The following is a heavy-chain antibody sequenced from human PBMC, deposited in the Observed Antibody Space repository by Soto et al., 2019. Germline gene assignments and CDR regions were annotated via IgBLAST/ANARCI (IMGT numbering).Heavy chain of an antibody. D-gene: IGHD2-15*01. V-gene: IGHV4-59*08. CDR3: ASSVVVVAASPAYFDY. CDR2: IYYSGST. J-gene: IGHJ4*02. CDR1: GGSISSYY. Sequence: SETLSLTCTVSGGSISSYYWSWIRQPPGKGLEWIGYIYYSGSTNYNPSLKSRVTISVDTSKNQFSLKLSSVTAADTAVYYCASSVVVVAASPAYFDYWGQGTLVTVS.